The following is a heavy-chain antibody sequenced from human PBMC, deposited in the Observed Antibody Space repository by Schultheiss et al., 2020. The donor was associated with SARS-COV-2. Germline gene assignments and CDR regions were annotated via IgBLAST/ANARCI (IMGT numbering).Heavy chain of an antibody. CDR2: ISGSGGST. D-gene: IGHD1-26*01. V-gene: IGHV3-23*01. J-gene: IGHJ4*02. Sequence: GGSLRLSCAASGFTFSSYAMSWVRQAPGKGLEWVSAISGSGGSTYYADSVKGRFTISRDNSKNTLYLKMNSLRAEDTAVYYCAKAGWELLPGPNFDYWCQGALVTVSS. CDR1: GFTFSSYA. CDR3: AKAGWELLPGPNFDY.